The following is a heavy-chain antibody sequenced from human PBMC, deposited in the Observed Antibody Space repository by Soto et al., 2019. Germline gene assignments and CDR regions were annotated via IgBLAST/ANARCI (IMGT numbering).Heavy chain of an antibody. CDR2: ISDDGTNK. D-gene: IGHD6-19*01. J-gene: IGHJ4*02. V-gene: IGHV3-30-3*01. Sequence: QVQLVESGGGVVQPGRSLSLSCAASGFTFSSYTSHWVRQAPGKGLEWVSLISDDGTNKYYADSVKGRFSISRDNSRNTLYLQMNSLRAEDTAVYYCATSRNSGGHIFDYWGQGTLVTVSS. CDR3: ATSRNSGGHIFDY. CDR1: GFTFSSYT.